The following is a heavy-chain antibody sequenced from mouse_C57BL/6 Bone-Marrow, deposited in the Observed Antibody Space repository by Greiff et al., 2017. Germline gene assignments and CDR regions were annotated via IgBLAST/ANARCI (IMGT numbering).Heavy chain of an antibody. Sequence: EVKLVESGGGLVKPGGSLKLSCAASGFTFSSYTMSWVRQTPEKRLQWVAAISGGGGNTYYPDSVKGRFTISRDNDKNILYLQMSSLRSEDTASYYCSRQVTTVLATKYFDVWGTGTTVTVSS. CDR2: ISGGGGNT. CDR3: SRQVTTVLATKYFDV. V-gene: IGHV5-9*01. J-gene: IGHJ1*03. D-gene: IGHD1-1*01. CDR1: GFTFSSYT.